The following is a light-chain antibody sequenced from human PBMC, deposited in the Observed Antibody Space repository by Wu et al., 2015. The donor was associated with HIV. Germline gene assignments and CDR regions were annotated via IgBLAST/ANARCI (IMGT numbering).Light chain of an antibody. V-gene: IGKV3-15*01. J-gene: IGKJ1*01. CDR1: QSVGSS. CDR2: AAS. CDR3: QQYNNAGWT. Sequence: TVMTQFPATLSVSPGEGVTLSCRASQSVGSSLAWYQQKPGQAPRLLIYAASTRATGVPGRFSGSGSETEFTLTVSSMQSEDFAIYYCQQYNNAGWTFGQGTKVEIK.